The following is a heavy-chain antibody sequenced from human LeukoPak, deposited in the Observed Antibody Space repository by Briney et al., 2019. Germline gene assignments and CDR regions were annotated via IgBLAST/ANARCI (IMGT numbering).Heavy chain of an antibody. CDR3: AKGRIDYDQPYWYFDL. Sequence: GGSLRLSCTASGFTFSSYAMSWVRQAPGKGLEWVSAISGSGGSTYYADSVKGRFTISRDNSKNTLYLQMNSLRAEDTAVYYCAKGRIDYDQPYWYFDLWGRGTLVTVSS. V-gene: IGHV3-23*01. D-gene: IGHD4-17*01. CDR2: ISGSGGST. J-gene: IGHJ2*01. CDR1: GFTFSSYA.